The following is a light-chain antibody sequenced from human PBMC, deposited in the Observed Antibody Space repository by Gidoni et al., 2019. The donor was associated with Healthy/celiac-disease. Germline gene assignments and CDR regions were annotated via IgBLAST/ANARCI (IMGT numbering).Light chain of an antibody. Sequence: QSALTQPASVSGSPGQSITISCTGTSSDVGGYNYVSWYQQHPGKAPKLMIYDVSNLPSGVSNRFSGSKSGNTASLTISGLQAEDEADYYCSSYTSTLYVFGTGTKVTVL. CDR3: SSYTSTLYV. CDR2: DVS. J-gene: IGLJ1*01. V-gene: IGLV2-14*01. CDR1: SSDVGGYNY.